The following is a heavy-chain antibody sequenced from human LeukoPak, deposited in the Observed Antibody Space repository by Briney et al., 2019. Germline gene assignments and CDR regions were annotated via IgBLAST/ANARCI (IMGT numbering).Heavy chain of an antibody. D-gene: IGHD5-18*01. J-gene: IGHJ4*02. CDR2: IKSKTDGRKT. V-gene: IGHV3-15*01. CDR3: ATDCTAMVFSRSFDY. CDR1: GFTFSNAW. Sequence: PGGSLRLSCAASGFTFSNAWMSWVRQAPGKGLEWVGRIKSKTDGRKTDYAAPVKGRFTISRDDSKNTLYLQMNSLKTEDTAVYYCATDCTAMVFSRSFDYWGQGTLVTVSS.